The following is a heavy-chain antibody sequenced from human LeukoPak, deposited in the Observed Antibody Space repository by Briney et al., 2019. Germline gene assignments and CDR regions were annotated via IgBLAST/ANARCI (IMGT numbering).Heavy chain of an antibody. V-gene: IGHV3-74*01. D-gene: IGHD5-18*01. CDR1: GFTFSSYW. CDR2: INSDGSST. CDR3: ARDGVVDTAMQPLDY. J-gene: IGHJ4*02. Sequence: QPGGSLRLSCAASGFTFSSYWMHWVCQAPGKGLVWVSRINSDGSSTSYADSVKGRFTISRDNAKNTLYLQMNSLRAEDTAVYYCARDGVVDTAMQPLDYWGQGTLVTVSS.